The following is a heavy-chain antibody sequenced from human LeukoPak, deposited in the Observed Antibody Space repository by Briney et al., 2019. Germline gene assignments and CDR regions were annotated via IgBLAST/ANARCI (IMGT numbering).Heavy chain of an antibody. CDR3: ASQGGGGYSSGWYPHYYYYMDV. V-gene: IGHV4-39*07. Sequence: SETLSLTCTVSGGSISSSSYYWGWIRQPPGKGLEWIGSIYYSGSTYYNPSLKSRVTISVDTSMNQFSLKLSSVTAADTAVYYCASQGGGGYSSGWYPHYYYYMDVWGKGTTVTVSS. D-gene: IGHD6-19*01. J-gene: IGHJ6*03. CDR2: IYYSGST. CDR1: GGSISSSSYY.